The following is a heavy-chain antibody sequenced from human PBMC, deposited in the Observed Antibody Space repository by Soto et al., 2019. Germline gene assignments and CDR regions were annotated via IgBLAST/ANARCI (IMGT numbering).Heavy chain of an antibody. CDR3: ARDDYPTYYDILTGHFFDY. CDR1: GFTFSSYW. J-gene: IGHJ4*02. CDR2: IKQDGSEK. Sequence: GGSLRLSCAASGFTFSSYWMSWVRQAPGKGLEWVANIKQDGSEKYYVDSVKGRFTISRDNAKNSLYLQMNSLRAEDTAVYYCARDDYPTYYDILTGHFFDYWGQGTLVTVSS. D-gene: IGHD3-9*01. V-gene: IGHV3-7*01.